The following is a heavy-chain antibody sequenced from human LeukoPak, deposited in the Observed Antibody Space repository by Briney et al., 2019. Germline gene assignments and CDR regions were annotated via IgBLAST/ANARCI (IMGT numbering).Heavy chain of an antibody. CDR3: ARRLAAAATGNAFDI. CDR1: GYSFTTYW. CDR2: IDPSDSYT. D-gene: IGHD6-13*01. V-gene: IGHV5-10-1*01. Sequence: GESLSISRKGSGYSFTTYWISWVRQMPGKGLEWMGRIDPSDSYTHYSPSFQGHVTISADNSITTAYLQWRSLQPSHTAVFYCARRLAAAATGNAFDIGGQGTRDTVSS. J-gene: IGHJ3*02.